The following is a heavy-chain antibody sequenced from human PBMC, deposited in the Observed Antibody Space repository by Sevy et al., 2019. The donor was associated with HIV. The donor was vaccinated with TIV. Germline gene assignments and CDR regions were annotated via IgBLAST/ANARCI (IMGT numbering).Heavy chain of an antibody. CDR2: INQDGSEK. V-gene: IGHV3-7*01. CDR1: GFTFSNYW. Sequence: GGSLRLSCAASGFTFSNYWMSWVRQAPGKGLECVANINQDGSEKYYLDSVKGRFIVSRDNAKNSLYQQMNSVRAEDSAVYYCAREQITGSKPYYFDSWGQGTLVTISS. J-gene: IGHJ4*02. D-gene: IGHD1-7*01. CDR3: AREQITGSKPYYFDS.